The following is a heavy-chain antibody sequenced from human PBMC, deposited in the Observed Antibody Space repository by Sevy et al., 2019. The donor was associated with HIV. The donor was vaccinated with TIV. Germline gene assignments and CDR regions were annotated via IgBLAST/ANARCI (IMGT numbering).Heavy chain of an antibody. CDR3: ARDDRVSSPYYYYMDV. Sequence: SETLSLTCTVSGGSISSYYWSWIREPPGKGLEWIGYIYYSGSTNYNPSLTSRVTISVDTSKNQFSLKLSSVTAADTAVYYCARDDRVSSPYYYYMDVWGKGTTVTVSS. J-gene: IGHJ6*03. V-gene: IGHV4-59*01. D-gene: IGHD3-16*01. CDR2: IYYSGST. CDR1: GGSISSYY.